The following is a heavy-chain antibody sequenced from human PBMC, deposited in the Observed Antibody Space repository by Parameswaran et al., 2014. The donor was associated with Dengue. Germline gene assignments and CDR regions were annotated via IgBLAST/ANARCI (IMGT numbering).Heavy chain of an antibody. J-gene: IGHJ6*02. Sequence: GGSLRLSCAASGFTFSSYWMSWVRQAPGKGLEWVANIKQDGSEKYYVDSVKGRFTISRDNAKNSLYLQMNSLRAEDTAVYYCARDRESGAFYYYYYGMDVWGQGTTVTVSS. V-gene: IGHV3-7*01. CDR2: IKQDGSEK. D-gene: IGHD3-10*01. CDR1: GFTFSSYW. CDR3: ARDRESGAFYYYYYGMDV.